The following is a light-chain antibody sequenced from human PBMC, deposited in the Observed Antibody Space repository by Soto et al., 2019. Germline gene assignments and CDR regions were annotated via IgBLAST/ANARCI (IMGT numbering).Light chain of an antibody. CDR3: QQYSSSPIT. CDR2: GAS. J-gene: IGKJ5*01. Sequence: EIVLTQSPAILSVSPGERATLSCRASQSVRNLLAWYQQKPGQAPRLLIYGASSRATGIPDRFSGGGSGTDFSLTISRLDPEDFAVYYCQQYSSSPITFGQGTRLEIK. CDR1: QSVRNL. V-gene: IGKV3-20*01.